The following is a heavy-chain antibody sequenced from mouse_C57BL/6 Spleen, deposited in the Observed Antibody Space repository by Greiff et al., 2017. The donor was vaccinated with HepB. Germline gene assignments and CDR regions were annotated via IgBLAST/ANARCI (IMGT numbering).Heavy chain of an antibody. CDR2: IYPGSGST. Sequence: VKLQESGAELVKPGASVKMSCKASGYTFTSYWITWVKQRPGQGLEWIGDIYPGSGSTNYNEKFKSKATLTVDTSSSTAYMQLSSLTSEDSAVYYWARTSYDLLLAMDYWGQGTSVTVSS. V-gene: IGHV1-55*01. J-gene: IGHJ4*01. CDR1: GYTFTSYW. D-gene: IGHD2-10*02. CDR3: ARTSYDLLLAMDY.